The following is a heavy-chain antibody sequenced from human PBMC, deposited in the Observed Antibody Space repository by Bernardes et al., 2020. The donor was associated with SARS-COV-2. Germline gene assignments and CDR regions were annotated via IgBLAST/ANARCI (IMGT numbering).Heavy chain of an antibody. CDR2: VNSDGSRI. CDR1: GFTVSVYW. CDR3: AREEGYVLGLSYHYYGMDV. V-gene: IGHV3-74*03. D-gene: IGHD5-12*01. J-gene: IGHJ6*02. Sequence: GGSLRLSCAASGFTVSVYWMHWVRQAPGKGLVWVARVNSDGSRITYADSVKGRFTISRDNAKNTLYLQMNSLRAEDTAVYYCAREEGYVLGLSYHYYGMDVWGQGTTVIVSS.